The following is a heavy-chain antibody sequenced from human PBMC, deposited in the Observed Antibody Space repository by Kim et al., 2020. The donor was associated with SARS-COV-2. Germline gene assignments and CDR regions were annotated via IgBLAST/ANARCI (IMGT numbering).Heavy chain of an antibody. CDR2: INAGNGNT. J-gene: IGHJ5*02. CDR3: ARRVSYDSSGYYYYDWFDP. CDR1: GYTFTSYA. D-gene: IGHD3-22*01. V-gene: IGHV1-3*01. Sequence: ASVKVSCKASGYTFTSYAMHWVRQAPGQRLEWMGWINAGNGNTKYSQKFQGRVTITRDTSASTAYMELSSLRPEDTAVYYCARRVSYDSSGYYYYDWFDPWGQGTLVTVSS.